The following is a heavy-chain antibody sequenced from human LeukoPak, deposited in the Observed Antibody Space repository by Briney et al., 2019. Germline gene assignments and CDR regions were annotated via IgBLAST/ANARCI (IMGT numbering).Heavy chain of an antibody. CDR2: ISGSASAI. D-gene: IGHD3-16*01. J-gene: IGHJ4*02. CDR3: VSAYGGLLDY. CDR1: GFTFSSYE. V-gene: IGHV3-48*03. Sequence: PAESLRLSCAASGFTFSSYEMNCVSQAPGQWLEWVSYISGSASAIYYADSVKGRFTISRDNAKNSLLLQMNSLRAEDTAVYYCVSAYGGLLDYWGQGILVTVSS.